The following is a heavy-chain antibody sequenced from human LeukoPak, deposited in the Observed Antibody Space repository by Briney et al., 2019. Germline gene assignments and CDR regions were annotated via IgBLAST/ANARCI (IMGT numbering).Heavy chain of an antibody. V-gene: IGHV3-11*01. CDR1: GFTFSYYY. Sequence: GGSLRLSCAASGFTFSYYYMSWIRQAPGKGLEWVSYISSSGSTIYYADSVKGRFTISRDNAKNSLYLQMNSLRAEDTAVYYCARERVAYYYDSSGPLNDYWGQGTLVTVSS. CDR2: ISSSGSTI. D-gene: IGHD3-22*01. CDR3: ARERVAYYYDSSGPLNDY. J-gene: IGHJ4*02.